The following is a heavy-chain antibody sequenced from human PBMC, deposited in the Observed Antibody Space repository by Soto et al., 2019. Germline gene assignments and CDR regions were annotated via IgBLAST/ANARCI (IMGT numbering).Heavy chain of an antibody. J-gene: IGHJ4*02. Sequence: HVQLVESGGGVVQPGRSLRLSCAASGFTFSSYGMHWVRQAPGKGLEWVAVIWYDGSNKYYADSVKGRFTISRDNSKNTLYLQMNSLRAEDTAVYYCARGLAGSGYYDYWGQGTLVTVSS. V-gene: IGHV3-33*01. CDR2: IWYDGSNK. CDR3: ARGLAGSGYYDY. CDR1: GFTFSSYG. D-gene: IGHD3-22*01.